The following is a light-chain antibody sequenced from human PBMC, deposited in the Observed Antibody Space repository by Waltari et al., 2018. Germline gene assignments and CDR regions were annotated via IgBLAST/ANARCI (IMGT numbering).Light chain of an antibody. V-gene: IGLV1-44*01. J-gene: IGLJ1*01. CDR3: AAWDDSLDGYV. CDR2: SSS. CDR1: NSNMGSDS. Sequence: QSVLTQPPSASGTPGQRVTISCSKSNSNMGSDSVSWYQHLPGTAPKLLIFSSSQRPSGVPDRFSGSKSGTSAYLAISGRQSEDEAEYYCAAWDDSLDGYVFGTGTKVTVL.